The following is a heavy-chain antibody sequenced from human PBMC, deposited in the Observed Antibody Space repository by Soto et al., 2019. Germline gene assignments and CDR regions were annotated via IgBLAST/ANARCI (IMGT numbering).Heavy chain of an antibody. Sequence: QVQLVQSGAEVKQPGASVKVSCKASGYTCTSYGISWVRQAPGQGLEWMGWISAYNGNTNYAQTLQGRVTRTTDTSTSSAYMELRRLISDDTAVYYCAGVQNVAAAGSEWFDPWCQGGLVTVFS. J-gene: IGHJ5*02. D-gene: IGHD6-13*01. CDR3: AGVQNVAAAGSEWFDP. V-gene: IGHV1-18*01. CDR1: GYTCTSYG. CDR2: ISAYNGNT.